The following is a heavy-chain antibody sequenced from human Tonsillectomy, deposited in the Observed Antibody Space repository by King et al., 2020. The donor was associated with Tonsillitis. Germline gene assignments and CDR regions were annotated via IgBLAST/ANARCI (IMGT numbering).Heavy chain of an antibody. D-gene: IGHD3-10*01. CDR3: ARGQDSDY. CDR1: GFPFTSFV. V-gene: IGHV3-23*04. J-gene: IGHJ4*02. CDR2: IGGSGDNT. Sequence: VQLVESGGGLVRPGGSLRLSCTASGFPFTSFVMHWVRQAPGKGLEGVAAIGGSGDNTYYADSVKGRFTISRDSSKNTLFLQMNSLRAEDTAVYYCARGQDSDYWGQGTLVTVSS.